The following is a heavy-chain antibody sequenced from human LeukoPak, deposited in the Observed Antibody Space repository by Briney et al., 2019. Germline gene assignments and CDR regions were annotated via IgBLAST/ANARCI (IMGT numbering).Heavy chain of an antibody. D-gene: IGHD3-16*02. CDR3: GRGNLRLGELSPIDY. V-gene: IGHV4-39*01. CDR1: GGSFSSYY. CDR2: IYYSGST. J-gene: IGHJ4*02. Sequence: PSETLSLTCAVYGGSFSSYYWGWIRQPPGKGLEWIGSIYYSGSTYYNPSLKSRVTISVDTSKNQFSLKLSSVTAADTAVYYCGRGNLRLGELSPIDYWGQGTLVTVSS.